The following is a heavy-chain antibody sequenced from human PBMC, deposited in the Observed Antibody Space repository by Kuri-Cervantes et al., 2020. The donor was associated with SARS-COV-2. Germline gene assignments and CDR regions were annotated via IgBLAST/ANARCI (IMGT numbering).Heavy chain of an antibody. V-gene: IGHV4-34*01. CDR1: GGSFSSYY. CDR2: TSHRGRT. Sequence: GSLRLSCVVSGGSFSSYYWSWIRQSPGKGLEWIGETSHRGRTSYNPSLESRLTISLDTSKNEISLTLTSVTAADTAVYYCARGNYDILTGSPWYFDYWGQGTLVTVSS. CDR3: ARGNYDILTGSPWYFDY. D-gene: IGHD3-9*01. J-gene: IGHJ4*02.